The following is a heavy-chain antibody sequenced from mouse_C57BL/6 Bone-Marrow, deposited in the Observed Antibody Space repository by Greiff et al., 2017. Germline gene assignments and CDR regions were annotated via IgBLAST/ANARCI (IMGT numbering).Heavy chain of an antibody. CDR2: IHPNSGST. D-gene: IGHD1-1*01. CDR3: AREIITTVVYFDY. V-gene: IGHV1-64*01. Sequence: QVQLQQPGAELVKPGASVKLSCKASGYTFTSYWMHWVKQRPGQGLEWIGMIHPNSGSTNYNEKFKSKATLTVDNSSSTAYMQLSSLTSEDSAVYYCAREIITTVVYFDYWGQGTTLTVSS. J-gene: IGHJ2*01. CDR1: GYTFTSYW.